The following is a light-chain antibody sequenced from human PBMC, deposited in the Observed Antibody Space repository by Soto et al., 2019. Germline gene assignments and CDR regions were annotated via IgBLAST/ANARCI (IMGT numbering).Light chain of an antibody. J-gene: IGLJ1*01. V-gene: IGLV1-40*01. CDR2: GNS. CDR3: QSYDSSLSRSV. Sequence: QSVLTQPPSVSGAPGQRVTISCTGSSSNIGAGYDVHWYQQLPGTAPKLLIYGNSNRPSGVPDRFSGSKSGTSASLAITGLQAEAEAYYYCQSYDSSLSRSVFGTGTKLTVL. CDR1: SSNIGAGYD.